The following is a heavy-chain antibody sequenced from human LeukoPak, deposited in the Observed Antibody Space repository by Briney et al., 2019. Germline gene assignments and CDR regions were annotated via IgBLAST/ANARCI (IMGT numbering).Heavy chain of an antibody. J-gene: IGHJ5*02. D-gene: IGHD4-17*01. CDR2: IYYSGST. CDR3: ARLGGHDYGDYVVYNWFDP. CDR1: GGSISSYY. Sequence: PSETLSLTCTVSGGSISSYYWSWIRQPPGKGLEWIGYIYYSGSTNYNPSLKSRLTISVDTSKNQFSLKLSSVTAADTTVCYCARLGGHDYGDYVVYNWFDPWGQGTLVTVSS. V-gene: IGHV4-59*08.